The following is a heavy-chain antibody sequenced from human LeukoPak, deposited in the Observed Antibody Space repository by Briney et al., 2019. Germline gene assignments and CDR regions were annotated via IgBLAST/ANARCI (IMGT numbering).Heavy chain of an antibody. CDR1: GYTFNTYG. V-gene: IGHV1-18*01. J-gene: IGHJ4*02. D-gene: IGHD1-1*01. CDR3: ARRQGTTLSFGY. Sequence: ASVKVSCKASGYTFNTYGFSWVRQAPGQGLEWMGWINAYNGNTNYAQKLQGRVTMTTETSTSTAYMELRGLRSDDTAVFYCARRQGTTLSFGYWGQGTLVTVSS. CDR2: INAYNGNT.